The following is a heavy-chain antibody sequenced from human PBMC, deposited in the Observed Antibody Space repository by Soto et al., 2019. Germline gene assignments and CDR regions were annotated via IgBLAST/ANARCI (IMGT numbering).Heavy chain of an antibody. CDR2: ISYDGSNK. CDR3: AREYYYDSSGSMTRNWFDP. CDR1: GFTFSSYA. Sequence: GGSLRLSCAASGFTFSSYAMHWARQAPGKGLEWVAVISYDGSNKYYADSVKGRFTISRDNSKNTLYLQMNSLRAEDTAVYYCAREYYYDSSGSMTRNWFDPWGQGTLVTVSS. V-gene: IGHV3-30-3*01. J-gene: IGHJ5*02. D-gene: IGHD3-22*01.